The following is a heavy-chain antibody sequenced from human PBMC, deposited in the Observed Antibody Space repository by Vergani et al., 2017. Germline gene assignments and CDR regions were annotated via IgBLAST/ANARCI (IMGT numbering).Heavy chain of an antibody. V-gene: IGHV4-39*01. Sequence: QLQLQESGPGLVKASETLSLTCTVSGDSIISRSYYWGWIRQPPGKGLEWIVSIYHRGNCDSSSSLPSRVTISADTSKNQFSLRLTSVTAAGTALYYCASGKYDSDSTSHCRGRYFDGWGRGTLVT. CDR2: IYHRGNC. J-gene: IGHJ2*01. D-gene: IGHD3-10*01. CDR1: GDSIISRSYY. CDR3: ASGKYDSDSTSHCRGRYFDG.